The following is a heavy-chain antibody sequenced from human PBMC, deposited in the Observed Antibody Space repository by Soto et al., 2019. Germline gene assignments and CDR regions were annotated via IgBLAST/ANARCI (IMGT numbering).Heavy chain of an antibody. CDR3: ARLGIGLSENWFET. D-gene: IGHD3-16*01. CDR2: ISAYNGNT. J-gene: IGHJ5*02. CDR1: GYTFTSYG. Sequence: GASVKVSCKASGYTFTSYGISWVRQAPGQGLEWMGWISAYNGNTNYAQKLRGRVTMTTDTSTSTAYMELRSLRSDDTAVYYCARLGIGLSENWFETWGQGTMLTVSS. V-gene: IGHV1-18*01.